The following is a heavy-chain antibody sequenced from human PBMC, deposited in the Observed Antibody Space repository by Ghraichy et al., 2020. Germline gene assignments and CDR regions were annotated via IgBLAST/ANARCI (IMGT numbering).Heavy chain of an antibody. D-gene: IGHD3-22*01. CDR1: GFTFSSYS. J-gene: IGHJ3*02. Sequence: LSLTCAASGFTFSSYSMNWVRQAPGKGLEWVSYISSSSSTIYYADSVKGRFTISRDNAKNSLYLQMNSLRDEDTAVYYCARDRYYDSSGYYPDAFDIWGQGTMVTVSS. CDR2: ISSSSSTI. CDR3: ARDRYYDSSGYYPDAFDI. V-gene: IGHV3-48*02.